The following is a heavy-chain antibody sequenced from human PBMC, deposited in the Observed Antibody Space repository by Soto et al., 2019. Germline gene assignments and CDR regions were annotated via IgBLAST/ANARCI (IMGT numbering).Heavy chain of an antibody. CDR3: ARARGAMDNASRKFYLDY. V-gene: IGHV4-31*03. D-gene: IGHD2-2*03. Sequence: SENLSLTCTISGVSISSGGVYWSWVRQHPGKGLEWIGYIYVSGSTYYNPSLKSRLALSVDTSKNQVSLKLSSVTAADTAVYYCARARGAMDNASRKFYLDYWGNGPPVT. J-gene: IGHJ4*01. CDR1: GVSISSGGVY. CDR2: IYVSGST.